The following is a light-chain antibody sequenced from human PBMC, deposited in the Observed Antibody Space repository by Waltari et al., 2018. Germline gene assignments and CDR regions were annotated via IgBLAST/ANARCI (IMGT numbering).Light chain of an antibody. Sequence: QSVLTQPPSASGTPGPRVTIPCSGSSSNIGSNYVYWYQQLPGTAPKPLIYRNNQRPSGVPDRFSGSKSGTSASLAISGLRSEDEADYYCAAWDDSLSGWVFGGGTKLTVL. V-gene: IGLV1-47*01. J-gene: IGLJ3*02. CDR1: SSNIGSNY. CDR2: RNN. CDR3: AAWDDSLSGWV.